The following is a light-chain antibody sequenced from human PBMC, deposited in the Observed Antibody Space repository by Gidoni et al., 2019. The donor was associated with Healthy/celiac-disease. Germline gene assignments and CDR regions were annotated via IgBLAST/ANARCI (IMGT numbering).Light chain of an antibody. CDR1: QSLSTW. V-gene: IGKV1-5*03. CDR3: QHYNTYSYS. CDR2: TAS. J-gene: IGKJ2*03. Sequence: DIQMTQSPSTLSASVGDRVTITCRASQSLSTWLAWYQQKPGKAPKLLIYTASSLESGVPSRFSGSGSGTEFTLTISSLQPDDFATYYCQHYNTYSYSFGQGTRLEIK.